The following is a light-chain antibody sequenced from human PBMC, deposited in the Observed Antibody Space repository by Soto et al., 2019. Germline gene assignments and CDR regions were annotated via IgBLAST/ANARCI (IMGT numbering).Light chain of an antibody. CDR1: QPLGAW. CDR2: ATS. Sequence: DIQMTQFPSSVSASVGDRVTITCRASQPLGAWLAWYQQKPGKAPKLLIYATSTLESGVPSRFSGSGSGTEFTLTISNLQPEDFATYYCQQADIFQLTFGGGTRVEIK. V-gene: IGKV1-12*01. CDR3: QQADIFQLT. J-gene: IGKJ4*01.